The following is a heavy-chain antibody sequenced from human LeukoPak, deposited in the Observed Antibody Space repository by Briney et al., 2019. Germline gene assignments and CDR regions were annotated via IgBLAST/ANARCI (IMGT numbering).Heavy chain of an antibody. CDR3: ARFHPHYDGTPAYYYYYMDV. CDR2: ISSSGSTI. Sequence: PGGSLRLSCAASGFTFSDYYMSWIRQAPGKGLEWVSYISSSGSTIYYADSVKGRFTISRDNAKNSLYLQMNSLRAEDTAVYYCARFHPHYDGTPAYYYYYMDVWGKGTTVTVSS. J-gene: IGHJ6*03. V-gene: IGHV3-11*04. D-gene: IGHD3-22*01. CDR1: GFTFSDYY.